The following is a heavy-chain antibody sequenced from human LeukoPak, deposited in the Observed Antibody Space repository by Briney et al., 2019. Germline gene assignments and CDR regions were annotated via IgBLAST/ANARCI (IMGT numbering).Heavy chain of an antibody. CDR1: GFTFSSYA. CDR2: ISYDGSYK. D-gene: IGHD1-26*01. V-gene: IGHV3-30*04. Sequence: AGGSLRLSCVASGFTFSSYAMHWVRQAPGKGLEWVAVISYDGSYKYYADSVKGRFTISRDNSENTLYLQMNSLRVEDTAVYYCARAPSVGATTLDYWGQGTLVTVSS. J-gene: IGHJ4*02. CDR3: ARAPSVGATTLDY.